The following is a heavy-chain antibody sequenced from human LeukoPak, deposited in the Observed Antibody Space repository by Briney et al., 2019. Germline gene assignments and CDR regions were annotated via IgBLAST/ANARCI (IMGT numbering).Heavy chain of an antibody. CDR1: GFTISTNA. CDR2: ISGNGGST. V-gene: IGHV3-23*01. CDR3: AKWFGESPFDY. J-gene: IGHJ4*02. Sequence: GGSLRLSCAASGFTISTNAMSWVRQAPGKGLEWVSAISGNGGSTYYADSVKGRFTISRDNSKNTLYLQMNSLRAEDTAVYYCAKWFGESPFDYWGQGTLVTVSS. D-gene: IGHD3-10*01.